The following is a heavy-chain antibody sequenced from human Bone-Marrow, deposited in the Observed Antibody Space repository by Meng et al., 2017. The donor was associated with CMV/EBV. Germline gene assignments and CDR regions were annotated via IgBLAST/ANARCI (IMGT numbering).Heavy chain of an antibody. V-gene: IGHV3-30*07. J-gene: IGHJ4*02. Sequence: GESLKISCAASGFTFSSYAMHWVRQSPGKGLEWVAVISYDGSNDGSSKYYADSVKGRFTLSRDDSKNSLSLQMNSLRVDDTAVYYCARDPARRVLGVPLLGRDYWGQGTLVTVSS. D-gene: IGHD3-16*01. CDR3: ARDPARRVLGVPLLGRDY. CDR2: ISYDGSNDGSSK. CDR1: GFTFSSYA.